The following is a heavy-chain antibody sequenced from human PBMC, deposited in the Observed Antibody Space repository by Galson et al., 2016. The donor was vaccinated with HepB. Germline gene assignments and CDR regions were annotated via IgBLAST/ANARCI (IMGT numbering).Heavy chain of an antibody. Sequence: SLRLSCAASGFSISSYWMSWVRQAPGKGLEWVANIERDGSEKNYVDSLKGRFTISRDNAKNSLYLQMNSLRVEDTAVYYCSIEYYDFWSGNNWGQGTLVTVSS. J-gene: IGHJ4*02. V-gene: IGHV3-7*03. CDR1: GFSISSYW. CDR2: IERDGSEK. CDR3: SIEYYDFWSGNN. D-gene: IGHD3-3*01.